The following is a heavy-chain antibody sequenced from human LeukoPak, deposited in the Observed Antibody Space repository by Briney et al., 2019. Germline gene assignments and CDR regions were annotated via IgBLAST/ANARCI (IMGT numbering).Heavy chain of an antibody. Sequence: SETLSLTCTVSGGSISSYYWSWIRQPPGKGLEWIGYIYYSGSTNYNPSLKSRVTISVDTSKNQFSLKLSSVTAAGTAVYYCARHGGEVLLDYWGQGTLVTVSS. V-gene: IGHV4-59*08. CDR1: GGSISSYY. D-gene: IGHD3-16*01. J-gene: IGHJ4*02. CDR3: ARHGGEVLLDY. CDR2: IYYSGST.